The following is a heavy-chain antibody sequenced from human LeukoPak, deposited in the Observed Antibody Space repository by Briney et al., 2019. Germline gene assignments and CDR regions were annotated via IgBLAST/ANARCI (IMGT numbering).Heavy chain of an antibody. CDR1: GGSISSYY. V-gene: IGHV4-59*01. D-gene: IGHD3-16*02. CDR2: IYYSGST. Sequence: SETLSLTCTVSGGSISSYYWSWIRHPPGKGLEWIGYIYYSGSTNYNPSLKSRVTISVDTSKNQFSLKLSSVTAADTAVYYCASALTAEYFQHWGQGTLVTVSS. J-gene: IGHJ1*01. CDR3: ASALTAEYFQH.